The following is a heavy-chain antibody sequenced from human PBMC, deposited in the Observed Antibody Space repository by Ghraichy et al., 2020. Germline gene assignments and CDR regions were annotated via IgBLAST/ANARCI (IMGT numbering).Heavy chain of an antibody. CDR2: INSDGSST. Sequence: ETLSLTCAASGFTFSSYWMHWVRQAPGKGLVWVSRINSDGSSTSYADSVKGRFTISRDNAKNTLYLQMNSLRAEDTAVYYCARKRPVSGSYQNYYYGMDVWGQGTTVTVSS. V-gene: IGHV3-74*01. J-gene: IGHJ6*02. D-gene: IGHD1-26*01. CDR3: ARKRPVSGSYQNYYYGMDV. CDR1: GFTFSSYW.